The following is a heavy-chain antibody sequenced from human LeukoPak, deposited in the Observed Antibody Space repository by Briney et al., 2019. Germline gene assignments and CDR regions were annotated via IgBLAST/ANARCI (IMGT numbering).Heavy chain of an antibody. D-gene: IGHD6-19*01. J-gene: IGHJ6*02. CDR1: GFTFSDYG. Sequence: GGSLRLSCAASGFTFSDYGMHWVRLAPGKGLEWVAVISYDGSNKYYADSVRGRFTISRDNSKNTLYLQMNSLRADDTAVYYCAKNLAVSGYYYYGMDVWGQGTTVTVSS. V-gene: IGHV3-30*18. CDR3: AKNLAVSGYYYYGMDV. CDR2: ISYDGSNK.